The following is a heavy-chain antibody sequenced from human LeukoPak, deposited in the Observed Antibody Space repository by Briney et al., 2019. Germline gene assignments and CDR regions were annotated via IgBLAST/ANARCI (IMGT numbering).Heavy chain of an antibody. CDR2: IYSGGST. J-gene: IGHJ4*02. V-gene: IGHV3-66*04. CDR3: ARRPGDYYDSSGYFDY. D-gene: IGHD3-22*01. Sequence: GGSLRLSCAASGFTVSSNYMNWVRQAPGKGLEWVSLIYSGGSTYYADSVKGRFTISRDNSKNTLYLQMNSLRAEDTAVYYCARRPGDYYDSSGYFDYWGQGTLVTVSS. CDR1: GFTVSSNY.